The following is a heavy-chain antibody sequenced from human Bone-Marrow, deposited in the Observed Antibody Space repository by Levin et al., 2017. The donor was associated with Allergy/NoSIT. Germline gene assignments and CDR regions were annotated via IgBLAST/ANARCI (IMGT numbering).Heavy chain of an antibody. D-gene: IGHD3-3*02. CDR3: AKDAFYYFDH. V-gene: IGHV3-30*18. J-gene: IGHJ4*02. CDR2: ISYDGNNR. Sequence: GESLKISCAASGFTFRTHGMHWVRQAPGKGLEWVAIISYDGNNRLYADSVKGRFTSSRDNAKNTLFLQMNSLRAEDTAVYYCAKDAFYYFDHWGQGALVTVSS. CDR1: GFTFRTHG.